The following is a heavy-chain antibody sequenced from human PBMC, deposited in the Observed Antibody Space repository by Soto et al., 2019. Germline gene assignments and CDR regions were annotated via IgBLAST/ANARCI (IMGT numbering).Heavy chain of an antibody. CDR3: ARADDFSDRFDY. CDR1: GGSISSGDFY. Sequence: SESLSLSCTVSGGSISSGDFYWSWIRQPPGKGLELIGNIYYSGSTYYNPSLRSRAIMSVDTSQNQFSLKLSSLTAADTAVYFCARADDFSDRFDYWGQGALVPSPQ. J-gene: IGHJ4*02. D-gene: IGHD4-17*01. V-gene: IGHV4-30-4*01. CDR2: IYYSGST.